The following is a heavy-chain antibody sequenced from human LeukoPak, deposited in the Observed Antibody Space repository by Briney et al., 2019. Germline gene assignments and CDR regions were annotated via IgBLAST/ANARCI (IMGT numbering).Heavy chain of an antibody. J-gene: IGHJ4*02. D-gene: IGHD3-22*01. V-gene: IGHV3-72*01. CDR2: TRNKANSYTT. Sequence: PGWSLTLSCAASGFTFSDHYMDWVHQAPGKGLEWVGRTRNKANSYTTEYAASVKGRFTISRDDSKNSLYLQMNSLKTEDTAVYYCARVYYDSSGPFDYWGQGTLVTVSS. CDR3: ARVYYDSSGPFDY. CDR1: GFTFSDHY.